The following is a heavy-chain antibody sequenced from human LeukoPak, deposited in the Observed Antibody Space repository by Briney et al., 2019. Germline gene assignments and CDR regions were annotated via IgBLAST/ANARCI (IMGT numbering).Heavy chain of an antibody. CDR2: IYLGDSDT. J-gene: IGHJ3*02. CDR3: ARSRAEKVPVWGSYRHHDAFDI. CDR1: GYSFPNYW. Sequence: GESLKISCKGSGYSFPNYWIGGVRQMLGKGLEWMGIIYLGDSDTTYKPSFRGQVTISADKSISTAYLQWSSLKASDTAMYYCARSRAEKVPVWGSYRHHDAFDIWGQGTRVTVSS. V-gene: IGHV5-51*01. D-gene: IGHD3-16*02.